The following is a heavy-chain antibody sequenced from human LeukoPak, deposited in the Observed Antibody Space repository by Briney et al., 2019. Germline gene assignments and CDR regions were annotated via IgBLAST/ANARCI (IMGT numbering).Heavy chain of an antibody. CDR3: ARGPYCGGDCYFEYYFDY. Sequence: SVKVSCKASGGTFSSYAISWVRQAPGQGLEWMGRIIPILGIANYAQKFQGRVTITADKSTSTAYMELSSLRSEGTAVYYCARGPYCGGDCYFEYYFDYWGQGTLVTVSS. CDR2: IIPILGIA. CDR1: GGTFSSYA. V-gene: IGHV1-69*04. D-gene: IGHD2-21*02. J-gene: IGHJ4*02.